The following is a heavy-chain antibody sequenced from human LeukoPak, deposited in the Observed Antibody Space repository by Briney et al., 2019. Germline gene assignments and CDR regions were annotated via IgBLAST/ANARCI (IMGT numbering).Heavy chain of an antibody. D-gene: IGHD2-2*01. J-gene: IGHJ3*02. Sequence: AGGSLRLSCAASGFTFSDYYMSWIRQAPGKGLEWVSAISSSSDYIFYADSVQGRFTISRDNAVNSLFLQMNSLRAEDTAVYYCASRYCTSTNCYAFDIWGQGTVVTVSS. CDR1: GFTFSDYY. V-gene: IGHV3-11*06. CDR2: ISSSSDYI. CDR3: ASRYCTSTNCYAFDI.